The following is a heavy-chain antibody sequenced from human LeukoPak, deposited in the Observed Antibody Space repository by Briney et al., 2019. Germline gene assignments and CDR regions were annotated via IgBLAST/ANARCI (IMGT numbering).Heavy chain of an antibody. CDR3: ARDSSGWFSGGFQH. CDR1: GYTFTSYG. Sequence: ASVKVSCKASGYTFTSYGISWVRQAPGQGLEWMGWISAYNGNTNYAQKLQGRDTMTTDTSTSTAYMELRSLRSDDTAVYYCARDSSGWFSGGFQHWGQGTLVTVSS. J-gene: IGHJ1*01. V-gene: IGHV1-18*04. CDR2: ISAYNGNT. D-gene: IGHD6-19*01.